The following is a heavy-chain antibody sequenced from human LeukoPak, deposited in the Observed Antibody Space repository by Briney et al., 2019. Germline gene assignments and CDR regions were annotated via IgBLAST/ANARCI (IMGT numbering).Heavy chain of an antibody. CDR3: ARDEYSSSWLPFDY. V-gene: IGHV1-24*01. CDR2: FDPEDGET. D-gene: IGHD6-13*01. Sequence: ASVKVSCKVSGYTLTELSMHWVRQAPGKGLEWMGGFDPEDGETIYAQKFQGRVTMTEDTSTDTAYMELSSLRSEDTAVYYCARDEYSSSWLPFDYWGQGTLVTVSS. J-gene: IGHJ4*02. CDR1: GYTLTELS.